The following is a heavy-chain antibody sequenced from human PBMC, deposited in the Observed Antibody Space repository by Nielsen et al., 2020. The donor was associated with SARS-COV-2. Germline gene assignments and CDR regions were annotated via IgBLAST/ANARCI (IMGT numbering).Heavy chain of an antibody. CDR2: INTNTGNP. V-gene: IGHV7-4-1*02. Sequence: ASVKVSCKASGYTFTSYAMNWVRQAPGQGLEWMGWINTNTGNPTYAQGFTGRFVFSLDTSVSTAYLQISSLKAEDTAVYYCASERKLAAYGPVYDQFDYWGQGTLVTVSS. J-gene: IGHJ4*02. D-gene: IGHD2/OR15-2a*01. CDR3: ASERKLAAYGPVYDQFDY. CDR1: GYTFTSYA.